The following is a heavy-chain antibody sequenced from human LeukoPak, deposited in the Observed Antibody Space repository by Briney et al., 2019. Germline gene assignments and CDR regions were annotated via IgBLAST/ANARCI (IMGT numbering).Heavy chain of an antibody. Sequence: PGGSLRLSCAASGFTFSDYYMSWIRQAPGKGLEWVSYISSSGSTIYYADSVKGRFTISRDNAKNSLYLQMNSLGAEDTAVYYCARPLGYCSSTSCSPSSYYYYMDVWGKGTTVTVSS. CDR1: GFTFSDYY. D-gene: IGHD2-2*01. CDR2: ISSSGSTI. V-gene: IGHV3-11*04. J-gene: IGHJ6*03. CDR3: ARPLGYCSSTSCSPSSYYYYMDV.